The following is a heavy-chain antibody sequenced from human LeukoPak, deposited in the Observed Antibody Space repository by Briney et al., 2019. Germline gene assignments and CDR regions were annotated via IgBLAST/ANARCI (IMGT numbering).Heavy chain of an antibody. CDR2: FDPEDGET. J-gene: IGHJ4*02. CDR3: ARDRKYYDSSGYSDY. CDR1: GYTLTELS. Sequence: AAVKVSCKVSGYTLTELSMHWVRQAPGKGLEWMGGFDPEDGETIYAQKFQGRVTMTEDTSTDTAYMELSSLRSEDTSVYYCARDRKYYDSSGYSDYWGQGTLVTVSS. V-gene: IGHV1-24*01. D-gene: IGHD3-22*01.